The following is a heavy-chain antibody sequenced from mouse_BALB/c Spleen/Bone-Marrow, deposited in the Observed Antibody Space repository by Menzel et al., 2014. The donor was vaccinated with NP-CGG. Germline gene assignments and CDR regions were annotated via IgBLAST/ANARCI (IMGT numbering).Heavy chain of an antibody. Sequence: EVNVVDSGGGLVQPGGSMKLSCVASGFTFSNYWMNWVRQSPEKGLEWVAEIRLKSNNYATHYAESVKGRFTISREDSKSSVYLQMNNLRAEDTGIYYCTTGFAYWGQGTLVTVSA. CDR2: IRLKSNNYAT. CDR3: TTGFAY. J-gene: IGHJ3*01. CDR1: GFTFSNYW. V-gene: IGHV6-6*02.